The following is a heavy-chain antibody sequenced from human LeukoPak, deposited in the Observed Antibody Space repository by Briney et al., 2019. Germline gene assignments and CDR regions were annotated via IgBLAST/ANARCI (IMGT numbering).Heavy chain of an antibody. CDR2: IYYSGST. CDR3: ARKNPYYDSSGYRVEYFDY. V-gene: IGHV4-59*01. CDR1: GGSISSYY. J-gene: IGHJ4*02. Sequence: SETLSLTCTVSGGSISSYYWSWIRQPPGKGLEWIGYIYYSGSTNYNPSLKSRVTISVDTSKNQFSLKLSSVTAADTAVYYCARKNPYYDSSGYRVEYFDYWGQGTLVTVSS. D-gene: IGHD3-22*01.